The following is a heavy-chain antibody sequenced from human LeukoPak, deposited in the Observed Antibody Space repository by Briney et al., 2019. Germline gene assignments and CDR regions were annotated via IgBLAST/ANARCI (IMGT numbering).Heavy chain of an antibody. Sequence: GGSLRLSCAASGITFSRFAMSWVRQAPGKGLEWVSVVSESGDSTHYAESVKGRFTISRDNSKNTLYLQMNSLRAEDTAVYYCARGDSSSWGESYYWGQGTLVTVSS. J-gene: IGHJ4*02. CDR3: ARGDSSSWGESYY. V-gene: IGHV3-23*01. CDR1: GITFSRFA. CDR2: VSESGDST. D-gene: IGHD6-13*01.